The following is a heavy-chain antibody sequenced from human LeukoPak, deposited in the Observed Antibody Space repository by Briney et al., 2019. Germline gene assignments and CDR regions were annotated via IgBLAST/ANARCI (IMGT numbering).Heavy chain of an antibody. CDR2: IRYEGSNK. Sequence: GGSLRLSCAASGFTFSTYGMNWVRQAPGKGLEWVTSIRYEGSNKYYANSVKGRFTISRDNSKNTLYLQMNSLRAEDTAVYYCAKGDHYDTTGYDAFDIWGQGTMVTVPS. CDR1: GFTFSTYG. J-gene: IGHJ3*02. V-gene: IGHV3-30*02. D-gene: IGHD3-22*01. CDR3: AKGDHYDTTGYDAFDI.